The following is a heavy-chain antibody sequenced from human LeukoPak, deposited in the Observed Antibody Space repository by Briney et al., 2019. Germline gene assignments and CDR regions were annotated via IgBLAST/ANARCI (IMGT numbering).Heavy chain of an antibody. V-gene: IGHV3-74*01. CDR3: ARDHPPEYYDSWSGYYTDRILSDGMDV. J-gene: IGHJ6*02. CDR1: GFTFSSYW. CDR2: ISIDGSTT. D-gene: IGHD3-3*01. Sequence: GGSLRLSCVGSGFTFSSYWMHWVRQGPGKGLEWVSRISIDGSTTTYADSVKGRFTISRDNAKNTAYLQMNSLRAEDTAVYYCARDHPPEYYDSWSGYYTDRILSDGMDVWGQGTTVTVSS.